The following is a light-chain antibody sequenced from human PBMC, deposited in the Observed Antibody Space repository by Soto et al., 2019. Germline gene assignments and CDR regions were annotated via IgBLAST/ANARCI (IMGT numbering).Light chain of an antibody. CDR3: QQYNNCPLYN. Sequence: EIVMTQSPATLSVSPGERATLSCRASQSVSSNLAWYQQKPGQAPRLLIYGASTRATGIPARFSGSGSGTEFTLTISSLQSEDFAVYDCQQYNNCPLYNFGQGTKLEIK. V-gene: IGKV3-15*01. CDR2: GAS. J-gene: IGKJ2*01. CDR1: QSVSSN.